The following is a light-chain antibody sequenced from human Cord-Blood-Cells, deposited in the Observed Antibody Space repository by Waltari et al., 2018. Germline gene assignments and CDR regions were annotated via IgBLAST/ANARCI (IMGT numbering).Light chain of an antibody. CDR1: SSDVGGYNY. V-gene: IGLV2-14*03. Sequence: QSALTQPASVSGSPGQSITLSCPRTSSDVGGYNYVSWYPPHPGKAPKTMIYDVSNRPSGVANRFAGSKSGNTASLTISGLQAEDEADYYCSSYTSSSTNYVFGTGTKVTVL. CDR3: SSYTSSSTNYV. J-gene: IGLJ1*01. CDR2: DVS.